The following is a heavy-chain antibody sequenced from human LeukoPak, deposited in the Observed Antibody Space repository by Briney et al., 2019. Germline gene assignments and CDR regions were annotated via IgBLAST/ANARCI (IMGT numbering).Heavy chain of an antibody. D-gene: IGHD2-2*01. CDR3: ARGTGEDIVVVPDNNWFDP. V-gene: IGHV4-31*03. Sequence: SETLSLTCTVSGGSISSGGYYWSWIRQRPGKGLEWIGYIYYSGSTYYNPSLKSRVTISVDTSKNQFSLKLSSVTAADTAVYYCARGTGEDIVVVPDNNWFDPWGQGTLVTVSS. CDR1: GGSISSGGYY. CDR2: IYYSGST. J-gene: IGHJ5*02.